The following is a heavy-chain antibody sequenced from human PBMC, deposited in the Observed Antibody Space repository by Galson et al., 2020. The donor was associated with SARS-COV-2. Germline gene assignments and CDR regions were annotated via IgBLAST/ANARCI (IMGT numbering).Heavy chain of an antibody. CDR1: GGSISSGDYY. J-gene: IGHJ3*02. D-gene: IGHD5-18*01. CDR3: ARDRRWIQLWSSTGDAFDI. CDR2: IYYSGST. V-gene: IGHV4-30-4*01. Sequence: SETLSLTCTVSGGSISSGDYYWSWIRQPPGKGLEWIGYIYYSGSTYYNPSLKSRVTISVDTSKNQFSLKLSSVTAADTAVYYCARDRRWIQLWSSTGDAFDIWGQGTMVTVSS.